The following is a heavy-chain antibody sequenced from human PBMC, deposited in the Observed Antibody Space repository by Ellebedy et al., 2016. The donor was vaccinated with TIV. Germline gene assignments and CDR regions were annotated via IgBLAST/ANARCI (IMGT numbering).Heavy chain of an antibody. CDR1: GFTFGDHY. J-gene: IGHJ4*02. CDR2: TRKKTNSYTT. V-gene: IGHV3-72*01. D-gene: IGHD1-26*01. Sequence: GESLKISCTASGFTFGDHYMDWVRQAPGKGLEWVGRTRKKTNSYTTEYTASVKGRFTISRDDSKNSLYLQMNSLKPEDTGVYYCARVDHSGRYTLDYWGQGTLVTVSS. CDR3: ARVDHSGRYTLDY.